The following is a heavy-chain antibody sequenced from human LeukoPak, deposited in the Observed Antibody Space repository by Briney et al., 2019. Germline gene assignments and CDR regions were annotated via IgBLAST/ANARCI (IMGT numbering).Heavy chain of an antibody. Sequence: GGSLRLSCAASGFTFSSYAMHWVRPAPGKGLEWVAVISYDGSNKYYADSVKGRFTISRDNSKNTLYLQMNSLRAEDTAVYYCARDLGPYSSSPGWGQGTLVTVSS. CDR2: ISYDGSNK. V-gene: IGHV3-30-3*01. CDR3: ARDLGPYSSSPG. D-gene: IGHD6-6*01. CDR1: GFTFSSYA. J-gene: IGHJ4*02.